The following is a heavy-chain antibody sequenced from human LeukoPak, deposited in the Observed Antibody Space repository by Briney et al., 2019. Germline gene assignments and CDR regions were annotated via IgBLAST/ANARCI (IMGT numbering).Heavy chain of an antibody. D-gene: IGHD3-22*01. CDR2: IYWDDDK. J-gene: IGHJ4*02. CDR3: AHSTYYYDSSGQGGVDY. Sequence: SGPTLVKPTQTLTLTCSFSGFSLSTSGLGVGWFRQPPGKALEWLALIYWDDDKDYSPSLKSRLTTTKGTSKNQVVLTMTNMDPVDTATFYCAHSTYYYDSSGQGGVDYWGQGTLVTVSS. V-gene: IGHV2-5*02. CDR1: GFSLSTSGLG.